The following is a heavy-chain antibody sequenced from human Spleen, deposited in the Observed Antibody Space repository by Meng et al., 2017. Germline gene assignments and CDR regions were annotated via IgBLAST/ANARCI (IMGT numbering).Heavy chain of an antibody. CDR3: ARALYSSSWYSGFDY. CDR2: INPNSGGT. J-gene: IGHJ4*02. CDR1: GYTFTAYY. D-gene: IGHD6-13*01. Sequence: ASVKVSCKASGYTFTAYYIHWVRQAPGQGLEWMGRINPNSGGTNYAQKFQGRVTMTRDTSISTAYMELSRLRSDDTAVYYCARALYSSSWYSGFDYWGQGTLVTVSS. V-gene: IGHV1-2*06.